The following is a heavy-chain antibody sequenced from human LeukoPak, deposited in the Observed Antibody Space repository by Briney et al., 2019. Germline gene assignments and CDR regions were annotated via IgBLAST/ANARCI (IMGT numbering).Heavy chain of an antibody. CDR1: AFTFSNYA. Sequence: PGGSLRLSCAASAFTFSNYAMNWVRQAPGKGLEWVSAISGSGNTVHYADSVKGRFTISRDNSKSTLILQMNSLRVEDTALYYCTKRVKYGGTWDHFADWGQGTLVTVSS. D-gene: IGHD1-26*01. J-gene: IGHJ4*02. V-gene: IGHV3-23*01. CDR3: TKRVKYGGTWDHFAD. CDR2: ISGSGNTV.